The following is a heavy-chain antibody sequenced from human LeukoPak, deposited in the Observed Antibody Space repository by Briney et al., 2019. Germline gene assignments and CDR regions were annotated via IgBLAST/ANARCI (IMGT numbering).Heavy chain of an antibody. CDR3: ARALDTAMETADDAFDI. CDR2: IYYSGST. J-gene: IGHJ3*02. Sequence: SETLSLTCTVSGGSFSIYYWTWIRQPPGKGLEWIGYIYYSGSTNYNPSLKSRVTISVDTSKNQFSLKLSSVTAADTAVYYCARALDTAMETADDAFDIWGQGTMVTVSS. D-gene: IGHD5-18*01. V-gene: IGHV4-59*01. CDR1: GGSFSIYY.